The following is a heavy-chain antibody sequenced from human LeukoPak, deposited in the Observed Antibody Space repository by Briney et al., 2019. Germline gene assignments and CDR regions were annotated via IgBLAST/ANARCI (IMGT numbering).Heavy chain of an antibody. Sequence: PGGSLRLSCAASGFTFSSYAMHWVRQAPGKGLEWVAVISYDGSNKYYADSVKGRFTISRDNSKNTLYLQMNSLRAEDTAVYYCASGGGIVVVPAAIDVLNYYYGMDVWGQGTTVTVSS. CDR1: GFTFSSYA. CDR2: ISYDGSNK. CDR3: ASGGGIVVVPAAIDVLNYYYGMDV. V-gene: IGHV3-30-3*01. J-gene: IGHJ6*02. D-gene: IGHD2-2*01.